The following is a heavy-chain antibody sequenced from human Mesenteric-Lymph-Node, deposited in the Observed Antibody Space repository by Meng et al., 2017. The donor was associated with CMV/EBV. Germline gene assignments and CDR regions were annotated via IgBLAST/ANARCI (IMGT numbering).Heavy chain of an antibody. D-gene: IGHD2-2*01. CDR2: INHSGST. J-gene: IGHJ5*02. CDR1: GGSFSGYY. Sequence: SETLSRTCAVYGGSFSGYYWSWIRQPPGKGLEWIGEINHSGSTNYNPSLKSRVTISVDTSKNQFSLNMSSVTAADTAGYYCARSVVPAAPLGWFDPWGQGTLVTVSS. V-gene: IGHV4-34*01. CDR3: ARSVVPAAPLGWFDP.